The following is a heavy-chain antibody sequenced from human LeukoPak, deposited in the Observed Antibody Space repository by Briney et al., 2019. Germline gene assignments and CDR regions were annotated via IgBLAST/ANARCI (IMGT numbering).Heavy chain of an antibody. CDR1: GLNFDDYA. D-gene: IGHD6-19*01. J-gene: IGHJ6*03. CDR3: AKDGQRRAVSVVTYMDV. V-gene: IGHV3-9*01. Sequence: GGSLRLSCAAAGLNFDDYAMHWVRQAPGKGLEWVSSINWNSGRMEYADSVKGRFTISRDNAKNSLYLQMNSLRDEDTALYYCAKDGQRRAVSVVTYMDVWGKGTTVTVSS. CDR2: INWNSGRM.